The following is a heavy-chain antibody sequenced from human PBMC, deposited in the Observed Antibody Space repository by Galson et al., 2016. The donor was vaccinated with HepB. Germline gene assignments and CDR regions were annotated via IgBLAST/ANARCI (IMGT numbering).Heavy chain of an antibody. CDR3: AKDLMVTGISGTLDY. CDR1: GFPFSRFA. V-gene: IGHV3-23*01. Sequence: SLRLSCAVSGFPFSRFAMTWVRQAPGRGLEWVASIDNSADTTHYVDSVKGRFTISRDNSRNTLYLQMRSLGAEDTAIYYCAKDLMVTGISGTLDYWGQGTLVTVSS. J-gene: IGHJ4*02. D-gene: IGHD5-18*01. CDR2: IDNSADTT.